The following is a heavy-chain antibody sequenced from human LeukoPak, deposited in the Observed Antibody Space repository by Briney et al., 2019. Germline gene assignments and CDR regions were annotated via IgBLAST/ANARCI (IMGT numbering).Heavy chain of an antibody. J-gene: IGHJ4*02. CDR3: ATQYGLGSYLVDY. D-gene: IGHD3-10*01. V-gene: IGHV3-21*01. Sequence: GGSLRLSCAASGFTFSSYSMNWVRQAPGKGLEWVSSISSSSSYIYYADSVKGRFTISRDNAKNSLYLQMNSLRVEDTAVYYCATQYGLGSYLVDYWGQGTLVTVSS. CDR2: ISSSSSYI. CDR1: GFTFSSYS.